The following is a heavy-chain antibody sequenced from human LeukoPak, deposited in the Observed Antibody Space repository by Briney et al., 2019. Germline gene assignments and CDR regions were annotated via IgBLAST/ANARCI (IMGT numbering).Heavy chain of an antibody. CDR1: GFTFSSYW. CDR3: ARDFDGPRASDY. Sequence: GGSLRLSCAASGFTFSSYWMNWARQAPGKGLEWVASINHNGNVNYYVDSVKGRFTISRDNVRNTLYPQMSSLRAEDSAVYYCARDFDGPRASDYWGQGISVTVSS. V-gene: IGHV3-7*01. D-gene: IGHD4-17*01. CDR2: INHNGNVN. J-gene: IGHJ4*02.